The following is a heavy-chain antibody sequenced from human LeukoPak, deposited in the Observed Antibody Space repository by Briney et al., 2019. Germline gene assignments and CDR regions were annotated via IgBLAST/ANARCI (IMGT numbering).Heavy chain of an antibody. CDR1: GGSFSGYY. D-gene: IGHD6-13*01. CDR2: INHSGST. J-gene: IGHJ6*03. Sequence: SETLSLTCAVYGGSFSGYYWSWLRQPPGKGLEWIGEINHSGSTNYNPSLKSRVTISVDTSKNQFSLKLSSVTAADTAVYYCARSTPSSSWYDYYYMDVWGKGTTVTVSS. V-gene: IGHV4-34*01. CDR3: ARSTPSSSWYDYYYMDV.